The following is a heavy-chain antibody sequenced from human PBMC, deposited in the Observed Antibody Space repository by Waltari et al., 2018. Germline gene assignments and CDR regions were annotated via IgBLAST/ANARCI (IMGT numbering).Heavy chain of an antibody. CDR1: GGFVNTLY. J-gene: IGHJ6*03. D-gene: IGHD4-4*01. Sequence: QVHLQESGPGRLKPSETLSLPCTVSGGFVNTLYWSWIRRPAGKGLEWIGRVFSSGSTNYNSSLKSRVTMSVDTSKNQISLKLTSVTAADTGIYYCARGRGLQGFNFYYDMDVWGKGSAVTVSS. V-gene: IGHV4-4*07. CDR3: ARGRGLQGFNFYYDMDV. CDR2: VFSSGST.